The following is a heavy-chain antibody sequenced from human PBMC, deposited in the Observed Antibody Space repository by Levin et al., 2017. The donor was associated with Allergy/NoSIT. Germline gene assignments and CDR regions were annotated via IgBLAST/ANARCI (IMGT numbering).Heavy chain of an antibody. CDR1: GFIFSDND. D-gene: IGHD6-13*01. V-gene: IGHV3-13*04. J-gene: IGHJ6*02. CDR2: IGTLGDT. Sequence: LTGGSLRLSCAASGFIFSDNDMHWVRQAKGKGLEWVSAIGTLGDTFYAGSVQGRFTISRENAKNSLYLQMNSLRDGDTAVYYCARAKGSSRGRYYEYYGLDVWGQGTTVTVSS. CDR3: ARAKGSSRGRYYEYYGLDV.